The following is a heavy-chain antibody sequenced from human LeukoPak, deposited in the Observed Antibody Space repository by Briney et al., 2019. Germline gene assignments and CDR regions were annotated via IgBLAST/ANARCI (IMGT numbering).Heavy chain of an antibody. CDR3: ASKYCSSTSCYSDY. J-gene: IGHJ4*02. Sequence: PSQTLSLTCTVSGGSISSGDYYWSWIRQPPGKGLEWIGYIYYSGSTYYNPSLKSRVTISVDTSKNQFSLKLSSVTAADTAVYYCASKYCSSTSCYSDYWGQGTLVTVSS. D-gene: IGHD2-2*01. CDR2: IYYSGST. CDR1: GGSISSGDYY. V-gene: IGHV4-30-4*01.